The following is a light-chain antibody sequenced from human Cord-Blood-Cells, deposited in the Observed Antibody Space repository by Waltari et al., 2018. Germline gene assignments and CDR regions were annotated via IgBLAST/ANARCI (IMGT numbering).Light chain of an antibody. Sequence: QSVLTQPPSVPGAPGQRVTISCTGHSPTTGAGHDVTWYQQLPGTAPKLLIYGNSNRPSGVPDRFSGSKSGTSASLAITGLQAEDEADYYCQSYDSSLSGWVFGGGTKLTVL. CDR3: QSYDSSLSGWV. CDR2: GNS. J-gene: IGLJ3*02. V-gene: IGLV1-40*01. CDR1: SPTTGAGHD.